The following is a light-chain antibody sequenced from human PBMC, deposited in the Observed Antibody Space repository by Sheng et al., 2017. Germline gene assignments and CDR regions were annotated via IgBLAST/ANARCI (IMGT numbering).Light chain of an antibody. Sequence: IQMTQSPSTLPASVGDRVTITCQASQDISDHLIWYQQKPGKAPNLLIYDASNLETGVPSRFSGSGSGTDFTLTISGLQAEDIATYYCQQYDSLPPTFGPGTKVDIK. CDR1: QDISDH. V-gene: IGKV1-33*01. CDR3: QQYDSLPPT. J-gene: IGKJ3*01. CDR2: DAS.